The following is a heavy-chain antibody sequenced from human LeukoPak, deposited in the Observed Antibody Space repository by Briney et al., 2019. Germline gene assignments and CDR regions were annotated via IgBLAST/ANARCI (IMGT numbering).Heavy chain of an antibody. CDR3: ARSGMWFSTND. J-gene: IGHJ4*02. CDR1: GYTVTNYY. D-gene: IGHD2-21*01. V-gene: IGHV1-46*01. Sequence: ASVKVSCKASGYTVTNYYMHWVRQAPGQVLEWMGMINPSISSRTYAQKFQGRVTVTSDTSTSTVYMEVSSLRSEDTAIYYCARSGMWFSTNDWGQGTLVTVFS. CDR2: INPSISSR.